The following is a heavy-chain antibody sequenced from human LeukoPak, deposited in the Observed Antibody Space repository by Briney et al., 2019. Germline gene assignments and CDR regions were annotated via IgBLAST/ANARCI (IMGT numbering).Heavy chain of an antibody. CDR2: VYYSGST. J-gene: IGHJ1*01. CDR3: GGGRRSNSWYTREYFQQ. D-gene: IGHD6-13*01. CDR1: GGSFTTYY. V-gene: IGHV4-59*12. Sequence: SETLSLTCSVSGGSFTTYYWSWIRQPPGKGLEWIGYVYYSGSTNYNPSLQSRVPISIDTSKNQFSLKLSSVDAADTAVYYCGGGRRSNSWYTREYFQQWGQGTLVTVPS.